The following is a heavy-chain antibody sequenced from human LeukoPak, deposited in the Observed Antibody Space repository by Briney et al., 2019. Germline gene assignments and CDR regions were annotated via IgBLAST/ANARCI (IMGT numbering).Heavy chain of an antibody. Sequence: PSETLSLTCTVSGDSISSNNYFWGWIRQPPGKGLEWIGSIYYSGTTYYNPSLKSRVTISVDTSKNLFSLKLSSVTAADTAVYYCARHPPSTVTTLDYWGRGTLVTVSS. CDR1: GDSISSNNYF. CDR2: IYYSGTT. J-gene: IGHJ4*02. CDR3: ARHPPSTVTTLDY. V-gene: IGHV4-39*01. D-gene: IGHD4-17*01.